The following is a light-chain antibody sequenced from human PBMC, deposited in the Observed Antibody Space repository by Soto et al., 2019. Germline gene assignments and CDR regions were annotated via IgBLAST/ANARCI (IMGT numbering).Light chain of an antibody. J-gene: IGKJ2*01. CDR2: GAS. CDR3: QQYNSWPRYT. V-gene: IGKV3-15*01. Sequence: EIVMTQSPATLSVSPGARATLSCRASQSVSSNLAWYQQKPVQAPRLLIYGASTRATGIPARFSGSGSGTEFTLTISSLHSDDFPVYYCQQYNSWPRYTFGQGTKLEIK. CDR1: QSVSSN.